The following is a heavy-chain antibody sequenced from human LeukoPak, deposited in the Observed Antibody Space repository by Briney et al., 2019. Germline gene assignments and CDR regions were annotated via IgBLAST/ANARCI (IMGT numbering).Heavy chain of an antibody. CDR2: IYPADSDT. D-gene: IGHD4-17*01. J-gene: IGHJ4*02. CDR3: ARHTTTVTPRAFDY. V-gene: IGHV5-51*01. CDR1: GYSFATYW. Sequence: GESLKISCKGSGYSFATYWIGWVRQMPGKGLEWMGIIYPADSDTRYSPSFQGQVTISADKPISTAYLQWSSLQASDTAIYYCARHTTTVTPRAFDYWGQGTLVTVSS.